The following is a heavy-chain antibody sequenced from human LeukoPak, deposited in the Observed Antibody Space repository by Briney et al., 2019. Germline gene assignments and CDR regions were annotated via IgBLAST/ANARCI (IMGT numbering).Heavy chain of an antibody. CDR2: IAYSGNEK. Sequence: GGSLRLSCATSGFTFKNYGMHWVRQPPGEGLEWVTFIAYSGNEKYYTDSVKGRFTISRDNSKNTLYLQMNSLRAEDTAVYYCATRGLSSGYSYYFDFWGQGTLVTVSS. J-gene: IGHJ4*02. CDR3: ATRGLSSGYSYYFDF. V-gene: IGHV3-30*02. CDR1: GFTFKNYG. D-gene: IGHD3-22*01.